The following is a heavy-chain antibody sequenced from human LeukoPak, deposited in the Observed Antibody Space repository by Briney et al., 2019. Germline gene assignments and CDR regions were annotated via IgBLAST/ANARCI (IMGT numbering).Heavy chain of an antibody. CDR2: VKSQTHGGTP. CDR3: AKDFRPNPVAGMSGVRGLRGSFDY. V-gene: IGHV3-15*01. D-gene: IGHD6-19*01. Sequence: GGSLRLSCTTSGFTFDNAWMSWVRQAPGKGLEWVGRVKSQTHGGTPDYAAPVKGRFSISRDDSKNTLYLHMTSLRAEDTAVYYCAKDFRPNPVAGMSGVRGLRGSFDYWGQGTLVTVSS. CDR1: GFTFDNAW. J-gene: IGHJ4*02.